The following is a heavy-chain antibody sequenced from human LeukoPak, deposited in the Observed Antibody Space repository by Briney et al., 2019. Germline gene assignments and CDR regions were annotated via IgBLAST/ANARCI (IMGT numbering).Heavy chain of an antibody. CDR2: IYYSGST. CDR1: GGSISSGGYY. V-gene: IGHV4-31*03. D-gene: IGHD6-13*01. CDR3: ARASAALYSSSWEFDY. J-gene: IGHJ4*02. Sequence: SETLSLTCTVSGGSISSGGYYWSWIRQHPGKGLEWIGYIYYSGSTYYNPSLKSRVTISVDTSKNQFSLKLSSVTAADTAVYYCARASAALYSSSWEFDYWGQGTLVTVSS.